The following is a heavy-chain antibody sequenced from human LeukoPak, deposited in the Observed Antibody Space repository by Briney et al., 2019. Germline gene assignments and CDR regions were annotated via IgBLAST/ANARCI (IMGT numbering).Heavy chain of an antibody. Sequence: GGFLRLSCVASGFSFSSYSIHWVRRVPGKGLEWVAVMSVNGVNKYYADSVRGRFTVSRDISKNTQFLQMNSLRFEDTAVYFCVRESCSGGSCTYDPFDIWATGRWSPSLQ. CDR3: VRESCSGGSCTYDPFDI. D-gene: IGHD2-15*01. J-gene: IGHJ3*02. CDR1: GFSFSSYS. CDR2: MSVNGVNK. V-gene: IGHV3-30-3*01.